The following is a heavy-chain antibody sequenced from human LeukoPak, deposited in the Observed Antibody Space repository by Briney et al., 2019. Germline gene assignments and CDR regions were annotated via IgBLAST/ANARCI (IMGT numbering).Heavy chain of an antibody. J-gene: IGHJ5*02. CDR1: GGSFSGYY. D-gene: IGHD6-13*01. CDR3: AREPSSSWYVARFDP. V-gene: IGHV4-34*01. Sequence: PSETLSLTCAVYGGSFSGYYWSWIRQPPGKGLEWIGEINHSGSTNYKPSLKSRVTISVDTSKNQFSLKLSSVTAADTAVYYCAREPSSSWYVARFDPWGQGTLVTVSS. CDR2: INHSGST.